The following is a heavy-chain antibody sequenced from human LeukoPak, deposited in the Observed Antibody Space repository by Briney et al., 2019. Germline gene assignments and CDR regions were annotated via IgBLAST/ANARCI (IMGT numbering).Heavy chain of an antibody. V-gene: IGHV3-23*01. J-gene: IGHJ4*02. CDR2: TSGSGGST. Sequence: PGGSLRLSCAASGFTFSSYAMIWVRQAPGKGLEWVSTTSGSGGSTYYADSVKGRFTISRDNSKNTLYLQMNSLRAEDTAVYYCAKNPTGSYYIDYWGQGTLVTVSS. D-gene: IGHD3-10*01. CDR1: GFTFSSYA. CDR3: AKNPTGSYYIDY.